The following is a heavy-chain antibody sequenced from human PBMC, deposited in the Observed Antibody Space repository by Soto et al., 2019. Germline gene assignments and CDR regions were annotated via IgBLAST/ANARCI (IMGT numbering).Heavy chain of an antibody. Sequence: QVQLVQSGAEVKKPGSSVKVSCKASGGTFSSYAISWVRQDPGQGLEWMGGIIPIFVTANYAQKFQGRVTINADKYTSTAEMELSSLRSEDTAVYYCARGGGSGWYQGFYYYGMDVWGQGTTVTVSS. CDR1: GGTFSSYA. D-gene: IGHD6-19*01. J-gene: IGHJ6*02. CDR3: ARGGGSGWYQGFYYYGMDV. V-gene: IGHV1-69*06. CDR2: IIPIFVTA.